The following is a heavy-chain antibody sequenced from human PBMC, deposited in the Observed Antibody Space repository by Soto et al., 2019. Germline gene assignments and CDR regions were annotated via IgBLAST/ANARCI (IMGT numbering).Heavy chain of an antibody. V-gene: IGHV5-10-1*01. CDR2: IDPSDSYT. CDR1: GYSFTSYW. J-gene: IGHJ6*02. D-gene: IGHD6-13*01. CDR3: ARHYSSTSSLDV. Sequence: PGASLKISCKGSGYSFTSYWISWVCQMPGKGLEWMGRIDPSDSYTYYSPSFQGHVTISADKSISTAYLQWSSLKASDTAMYYCARHYSSTSSLDVWGQGTTVTVSS.